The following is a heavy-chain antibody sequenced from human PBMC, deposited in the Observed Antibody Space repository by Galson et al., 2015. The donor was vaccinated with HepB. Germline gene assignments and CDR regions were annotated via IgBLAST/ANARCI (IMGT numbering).Heavy chain of an antibody. Sequence: SLRLSCAASGFTFSSYSMNWVRQAPGKGLEWVSSISSSSSYIYYADSVKGRFTISRDNAKNSLYLQMNSLRAEDTAVYYCASPSGSYYFPHYWGQGTLVTVSS. CDR1: GFTFSSYS. J-gene: IGHJ4*02. CDR3: ASPSGSYYFPHY. V-gene: IGHV3-21*01. D-gene: IGHD1-26*01. CDR2: ISSSSSYI.